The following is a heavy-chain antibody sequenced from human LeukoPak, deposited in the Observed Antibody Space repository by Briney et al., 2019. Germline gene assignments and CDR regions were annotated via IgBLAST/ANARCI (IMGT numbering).Heavy chain of an antibody. CDR2: IFYSGST. CDR3: ASLAAREPFGRTKDDY. D-gene: IGHD6-6*01. CDR1: SGSISTSNYY. J-gene: IGHJ4*02. V-gene: IGHV4-39*07. Sequence: SETLSLTCTVSSGSISTSNYYWGWVRQPPGKALEWIGNIFYSGSTYYSPSLKSRVTISLDTSKNQFSLKLSSVTAADTAVYYCASLAAREPFGRTKDDYWGQGTLVTVSS.